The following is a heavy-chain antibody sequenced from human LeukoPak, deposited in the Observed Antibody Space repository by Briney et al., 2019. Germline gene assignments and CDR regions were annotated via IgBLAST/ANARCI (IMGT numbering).Heavy chain of an antibody. CDR3: ARHHNWSGRDAFDI. J-gene: IGHJ3*02. CDR2: IYYSGST. Sequence: NPSETLSLACTVSGGSISSYYWSWIRQPPGKGLEWIGYIYYSGSTNYNPSLKSRVTISVDTSKNQFSLKLSSVTAADTAVYYCARHHNWSGRDAFDIWGQGTMVTVSS. CDR1: GGSISSYY. D-gene: IGHD5-24*01. V-gene: IGHV4-59*08.